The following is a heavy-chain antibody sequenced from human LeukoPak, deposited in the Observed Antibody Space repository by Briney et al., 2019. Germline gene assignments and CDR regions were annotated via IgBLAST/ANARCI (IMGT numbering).Heavy chain of an antibody. V-gene: IGHV4-59*08. Sequence: SGTLSLTCTVSGGSINSYYWSWIRQPPGKGLEWIAYIYYSGSTNYNPSLKSRVTISVDTSRNQFSLTLSSVAAADTAVYYCARQPGGTAAFDLWGQGTMVTVSS. D-gene: IGHD1-14*01. J-gene: IGHJ3*01. CDR3: ARQPGGTAAFDL. CDR2: IYYSGST. CDR1: GGSINSYY.